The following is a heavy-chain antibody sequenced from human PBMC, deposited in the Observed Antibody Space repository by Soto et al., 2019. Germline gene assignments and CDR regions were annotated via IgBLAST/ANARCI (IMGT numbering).Heavy chain of an antibody. V-gene: IGHV3-21*06. CDR3: ARDPSEGRVGNWFES. D-gene: IGHD2-2*01. J-gene: IGHJ5*01. Sequence: GGSLRLSCAASGFTFSRYGMNWLRQAPGKGLEWVASISSTTSYVYYADSVKGRFSTSRDNAKNILYLEMYALRTEDTAVYYCARDPSEGRVGNWFESWGQGTLVTVSS. CDR1: GFTFSRYG. CDR2: ISSTTSYV.